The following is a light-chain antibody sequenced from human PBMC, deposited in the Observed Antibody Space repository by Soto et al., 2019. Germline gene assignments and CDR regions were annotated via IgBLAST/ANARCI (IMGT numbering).Light chain of an antibody. V-gene: IGKV4-1*01. Sequence: DIVMTQSPDSLAVSLGERATINCKSSQSILYSSNNNNLLAWYQKKPGQPPKLLIYWASTRESGVPDRFTGSGSGTDFPLTISSLQAEDVAVYYCQQYYSPPLTFGGGTKVEIK. CDR2: WAS. J-gene: IGKJ4*01. CDR1: QSILYSSNNNNL. CDR3: QQYYSPPLT.